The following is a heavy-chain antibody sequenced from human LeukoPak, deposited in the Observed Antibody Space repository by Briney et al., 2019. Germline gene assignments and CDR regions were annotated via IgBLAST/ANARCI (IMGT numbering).Heavy chain of an antibody. CDR1: GFTFSSYS. Sequence: PGGSLRLSCAASGFTFSSYSMNWVRQAPGKGLEWVSSISSSSSYIYYADSVKGRFTISRDNAKNSLYLQMNSLRAEDTAVYYCARDRWTVTTLDYYYGMDVWGQGTTVTVSS. CDR2: ISSSSSYI. J-gene: IGHJ6*02. D-gene: IGHD4-17*01. CDR3: ARDRWTVTTLDYYYGMDV. V-gene: IGHV3-21*01.